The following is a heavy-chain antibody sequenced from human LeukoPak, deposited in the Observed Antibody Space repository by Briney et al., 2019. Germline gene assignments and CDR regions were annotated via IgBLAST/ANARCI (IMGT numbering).Heavy chain of an antibody. J-gene: IGHJ4*02. Sequence: GGSLRLSCAASGFTFSSYGMHWVRQAPGKGLEWVAFIRYDGSDKYYLDSVKGRFTISRDSSKNTLFLQMSSLRTEDTAVYYCAKEGTASKPSALDHWGEGNLFTVSP. CDR3: AKEGTASKPSALDH. V-gene: IGHV3-30*02. CDR2: IRYDGSDK. CDR1: GFTFSSYG. D-gene: IGHD1/OR15-1a*01.